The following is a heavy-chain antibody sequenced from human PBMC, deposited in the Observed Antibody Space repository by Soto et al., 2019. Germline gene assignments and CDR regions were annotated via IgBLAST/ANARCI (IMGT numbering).Heavy chain of an antibody. V-gene: IGHV3-33*01. D-gene: IGHD6-6*01. J-gene: IGHJ6*02. CDR1: GFTFSSYG. CDR3: ARSEYSSPSGATYYYGMDV. Sequence: PGGSLRLSCAESGFTFSSYGMHWVRQAPGKGLEWVAVIWYDGSNKYYADSVKGRFTISRDNSKNTLYLQMNSLRAEDTAVYYCARSEYSSPSGATYYYGMDVWGQGTTVTV. CDR2: IWYDGSNK.